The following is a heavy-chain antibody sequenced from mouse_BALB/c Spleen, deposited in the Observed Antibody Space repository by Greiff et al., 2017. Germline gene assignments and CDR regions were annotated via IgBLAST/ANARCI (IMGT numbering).Heavy chain of an antibody. CDR1: GYTFTSYT. J-gene: IGHJ2*01. Sequence: QVQLQQSAAELARPGASVKMSCKASGYTFTSYTMHWVKQRPGQGLEWIGYINPSSGYTEYNQKFKDKTTLTADKSSSTAYMQLSSLTSEDSAVYYCARWITTVVATGGYFDYWGQGTTLTVSS. CDR2: INPSSGYT. D-gene: IGHD1-1*01. CDR3: ARWITTVVATGGYFDY. V-gene: IGHV1-4*02.